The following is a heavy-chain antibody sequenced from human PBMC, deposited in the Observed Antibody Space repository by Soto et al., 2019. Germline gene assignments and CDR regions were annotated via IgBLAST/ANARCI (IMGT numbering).Heavy chain of an antibody. Sequence: ASVKVSCKASGYTFTGYYMHWVRQAPGQGLEWMGWINPNSGGTNYAQKLQGRVTMTRDPSISTAYMELSRLRSDDTAVYYCARDIDLDIVVEVAATAPGYWGQGTLVTVSS. CDR2: INPNSGGT. D-gene: IGHD2-15*01. V-gene: IGHV1-2*02. J-gene: IGHJ4*02. CDR3: ARDIDLDIVVEVAATAPGY. CDR1: GYTFTGYY.